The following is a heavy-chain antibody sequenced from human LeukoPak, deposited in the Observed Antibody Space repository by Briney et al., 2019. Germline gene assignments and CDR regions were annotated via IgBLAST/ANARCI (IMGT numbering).Heavy chain of an antibody. Sequence: GGSLRLSCAASGFTFGSYNMNWVHQAPGKGLEWVSYISGGSSTIYYADSVKGRFTISRDNAKNSLYLQMNSLRAEDTAVYYCARSREGYNLFDYWGQGTLVTVSS. D-gene: IGHD5-24*01. CDR1: GFTFGSYN. V-gene: IGHV3-48*04. J-gene: IGHJ4*02. CDR3: ARSREGYNLFDY. CDR2: ISGGSSTI.